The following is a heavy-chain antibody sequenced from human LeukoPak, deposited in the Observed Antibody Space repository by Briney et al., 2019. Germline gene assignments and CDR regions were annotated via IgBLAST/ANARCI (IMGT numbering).Heavy chain of an antibody. V-gene: IGHV4-59*01. CDR3: VSGWNFDY. Sequence: PSETLSLTCAVYGGSFSGYYWSWIRQPPGKGLEWIGYIYYSGSTNYNPSLKSRVTISVDTSKNQFSLKLNSATAADTAVYYCVSGWNFDYWGQGTLVTVSS. CDR2: IYYSGST. J-gene: IGHJ4*02. CDR1: GGSFSGYY. D-gene: IGHD6-19*01.